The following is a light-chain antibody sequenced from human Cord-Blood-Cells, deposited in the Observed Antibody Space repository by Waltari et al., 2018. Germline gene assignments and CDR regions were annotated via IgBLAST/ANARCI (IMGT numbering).Light chain of an antibody. V-gene: IGKV1-12*01. CDR2: AAS. CDR3: QQANSFPLT. CDR1: QGISSW. J-gene: IGKJ4*01. Sequence: DIQMTQSPSSVSASVGDRVTITCRASQGISSWLARYQQKPGKAPKLLIYAASSLQSGVPSTVSGSCSGTHVTLTSSSLQPEDFATYYCQQANSFPLTFDGATKVEIK.